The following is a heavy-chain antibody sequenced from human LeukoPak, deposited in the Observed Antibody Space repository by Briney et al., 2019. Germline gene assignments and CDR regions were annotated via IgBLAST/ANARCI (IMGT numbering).Heavy chain of an antibody. Sequence: ASVKVSCKASGYTFTGYYMHWVRQAPGQGLEWMGRINPNSGGTNYAQKFQGRVTMTRDTSISTAYMELSRLRSDDTAVYYCARVMEHYYYYMDVWGKGTTVTVSS. CDR1: GYTFTGYY. J-gene: IGHJ6*03. D-gene: IGHD1-1*01. V-gene: IGHV1-2*06. CDR3: ARVMEHYYYYMDV. CDR2: INPNSGGT.